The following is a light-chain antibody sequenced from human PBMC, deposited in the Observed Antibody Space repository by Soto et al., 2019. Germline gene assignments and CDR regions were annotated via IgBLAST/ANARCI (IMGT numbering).Light chain of an antibody. J-gene: IGKJ1*01. CDR2: KAS. Sequence: DIQMTQSPSTLSASVGDRVTITCRASQSISNWLAWYQQKPGKAPKLLIYKASSLESGVPSRFSGSGSGTELTLTINSLQPDDFATYYCQQYNNYWTFGQGTKVEIK. V-gene: IGKV1-5*03. CDR1: QSISNW. CDR3: QQYNNYWT.